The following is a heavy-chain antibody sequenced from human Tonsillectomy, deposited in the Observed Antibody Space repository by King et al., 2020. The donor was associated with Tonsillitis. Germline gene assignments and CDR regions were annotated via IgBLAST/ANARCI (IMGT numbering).Heavy chain of an antibody. D-gene: IGHD3-22*01. V-gene: IGHV3-48*01. CDR3: ARELCKYYYDSSGYYGGLGY. Sequence: EVQLVESGGGLVQPGGSLRLSCAASGFTFSSYSMNWVRQAPGKGLEWVSYISSSSSTIYYADSVKGRFTISRDNAKNSLYLQMNSLRAEDTAVYYCARELCKYYYDSSGYYGGLGYWGQGTLVTVSS. CDR2: ISSSSSTI. J-gene: IGHJ4*02. CDR1: GFTFSSYS.